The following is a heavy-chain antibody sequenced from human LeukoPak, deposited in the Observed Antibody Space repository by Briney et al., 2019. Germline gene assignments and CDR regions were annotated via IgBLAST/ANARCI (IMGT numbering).Heavy chain of an antibody. CDR3: AREGPSQYYFDY. Sequence: GRSLRLSCAASGFTFSSYAMHWVRQAPGKGLEWVAVISYDGSNKYYADSLKGRFTISRDNSKNTLYLQMNSLRAEDTAVYYCAREGPSQYYFDYWGQGTLVTVSS. J-gene: IGHJ4*02. CDR2: ISYDGSNK. CDR1: GFTFSSYA. V-gene: IGHV3-30*01.